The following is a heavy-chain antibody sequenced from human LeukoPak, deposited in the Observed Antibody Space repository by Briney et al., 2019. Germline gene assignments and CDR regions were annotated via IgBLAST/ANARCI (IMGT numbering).Heavy chain of an antibody. CDR2: IKQDGSEK. J-gene: IGHJ4*02. D-gene: IGHD3-10*01. Sequence: GGSLRLSSAASGFTFSSYWMSWVRQAPGRGLEWVANIKQDGSEKYYVDSVKGRFTISRDNARNSLYLQMNSLRAEDTAVYYCASDREYYYGSGSFDYWGQGTLVTVSS. CDR3: ASDREYYYGSGSFDY. V-gene: IGHV3-7*04. CDR1: GFTFSSYW.